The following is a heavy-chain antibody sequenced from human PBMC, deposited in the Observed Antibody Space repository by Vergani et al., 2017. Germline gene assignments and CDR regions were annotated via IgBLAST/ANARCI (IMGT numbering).Heavy chain of an antibody. CDR2: ISAYNGNT. D-gene: IGHD4-11*01. CDR3: ARAGSNYVLDY. Sequence: QLVQSGPEVKKPGTSVKVSCKASGFTFTSSAMQWVRQARGQRLEWMGWISAYNGNTNYAQKLQGRVTMTTDTSTSTAYMELRSLRSDDTAVYYCARAGSNYVLDYWGQGTLVTVSS. V-gene: IGHV1-18*01. J-gene: IGHJ4*02. CDR1: GFTFTSSA.